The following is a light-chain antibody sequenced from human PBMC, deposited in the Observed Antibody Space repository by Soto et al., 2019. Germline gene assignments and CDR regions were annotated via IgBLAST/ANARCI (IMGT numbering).Light chain of an antibody. J-gene: IGLJ1*01. CDR2: SNN. Sequence: QSVLTQPPSASGTPGQRVTISCSGSSSNIGGNAVNWYQQLPGTTPKLLIYSNNQRPSGVPDRFSCSKSGTSASLAISGLQSEDEADYYCAAWDDSLSGYVFGTGTKVTVL. CDR3: AAWDDSLSGYV. CDR1: SSNIGGNA. V-gene: IGLV1-44*01.